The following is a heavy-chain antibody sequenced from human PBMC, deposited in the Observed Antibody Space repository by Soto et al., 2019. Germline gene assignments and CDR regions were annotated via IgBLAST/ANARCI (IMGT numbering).Heavy chain of an antibody. J-gene: IGHJ6*02. V-gene: IGHV3-7*01. CDR1: GFTFSSFW. CDR3: ARDPNIVLVPAAIYYYYGMDV. D-gene: IGHD2-2*01. Sequence: GGSLRLSCAASGFTFSSFWMSWVRQAPGKGLEWVANIKQDGSEKYYVDSVKGRFTISRDNAKNSLYLQMNSLRAEDTAVYYCARDPNIVLVPAAIYYYYGMDVWGQGTTVTVSS. CDR2: IKQDGSEK.